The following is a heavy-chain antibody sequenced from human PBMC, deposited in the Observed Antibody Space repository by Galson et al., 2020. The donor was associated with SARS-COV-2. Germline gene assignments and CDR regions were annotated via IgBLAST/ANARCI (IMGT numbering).Heavy chain of an antibody. Sequence: GGSLRLSCAASGFTFSSYAMHWVRQAPGKGLEWVAVISYDGSNKYYPDSVKGRFTISRDNSKNTLYLQMNSLRAEDTAVYYCARENSGQDVWGQGTTVTVSS. V-gene: IGHV3-30*04. J-gene: IGHJ6*02. D-gene: IGHD6-13*01. CDR1: GFTFSSYA. CDR2: ISYDGSNK. CDR3: ARENSGQDV.